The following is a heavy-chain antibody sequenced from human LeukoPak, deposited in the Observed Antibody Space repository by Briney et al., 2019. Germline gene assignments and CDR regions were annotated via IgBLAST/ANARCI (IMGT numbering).Heavy chain of an antibody. CDR3: ASLTGGREEYYFDY. V-gene: IGHV1-69*05. CDR1: GYTFTSYA. CDR2: IIPIFGTA. J-gene: IGHJ4*02. Sequence: GASVKVSCKASGYTFTSYAISWVRQAPGQGLEWMGRIIPIFGTANYAQKFQGRATITTDESTSTAYMELSSLRSEDMAVYYCASLTGGREEYYFDYWGQGTLVTVSS. D-gene: IGHD1-1*01.